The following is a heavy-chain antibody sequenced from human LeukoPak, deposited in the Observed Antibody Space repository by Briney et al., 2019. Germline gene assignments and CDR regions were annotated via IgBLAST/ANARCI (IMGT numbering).Heavy chain of an antibody. CDR2: IKSKTDGGTT. V-gene: IGHV3-15*01. CDR3: TTRYCSGGRCDY. J-gene: IGHJ4*02. CDR1: GFTFSSYA. D-gene: IGHD2-15*01. Sequence: PGGSLRLSCAASGFTFSSYAMSWVRQAPGKGLEWVGRIKSKTDGGTTDYAAPVKGRFTISRDDSKTTLYLQMNSLKTEDTAVYYCTTRYCSGGRCDYWGQGTLVTVSS.